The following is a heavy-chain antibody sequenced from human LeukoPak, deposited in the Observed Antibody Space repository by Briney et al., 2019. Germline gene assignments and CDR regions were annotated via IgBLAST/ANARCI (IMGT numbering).Heavy chain of an antibody. Sequence: HVASVKVSCKASGGTFSSYAISWVRQAPGQGLEWMGRIIPILGIANYAQKFQGRVTITADKSTSTAYMELSSLRSEDTAVYYCARDSYYDSSGYYLTSHDAFDIWGQGTMVTVSS. D-gene: IGHD3-22*01. V-gene: IGHV1-69*04. J-gene: IGHJ3*02. CDR3: ARDSYYDSSGYYLTSHDAFDI. CDR2: IIPILGIA. CDR1: GGTFSSYA.